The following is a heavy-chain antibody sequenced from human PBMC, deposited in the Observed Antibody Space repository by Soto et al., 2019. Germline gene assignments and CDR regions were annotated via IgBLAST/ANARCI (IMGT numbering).Heavy chain of an antibody. V-gene: IGHV2-5*02. J-gene: IGHJ4*02. CDR3: AHGGGNSGWSALSFAY. CDR1: GFSISTRGVG. D-gene: IGHD6-19*01. CDR2: IYWDDDR. Sequence: QISLKESGPSLVKPTETLTLTCTFSGFSISTRGVGVGWIRQPPGKAPEWLALIYWDDDRRDSPSLRSRLTITKDASKYQVVLSMTNMDPDHSGTYYCAHGGGNSGWSALSFAYRYQGTRVNVSS.